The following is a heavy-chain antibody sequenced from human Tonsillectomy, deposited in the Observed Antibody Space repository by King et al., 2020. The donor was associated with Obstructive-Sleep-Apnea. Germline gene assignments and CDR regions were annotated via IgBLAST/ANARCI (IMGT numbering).Heavy chain of an antibody. CDR3: AREDYGDSNIRSPYLDY. J-gene: IGHJ4*02. CDR2: ISYDGRNK. D-gene: IGHD4-17*01. CDR1: GFSFRGYV. V-gene: IGHV3-30*04. Sequence: VQLVESGGGVVQPGRSLRLSCAASGFSFRGYVMHWVRQAPGKGLEWVAVISYDGRNKYHADSVKGRFTISRDNSKNTLYLQMNSLRAEDTAVYYCAREDYGDSNIRSPYLDYWGQGTLVTVSS.